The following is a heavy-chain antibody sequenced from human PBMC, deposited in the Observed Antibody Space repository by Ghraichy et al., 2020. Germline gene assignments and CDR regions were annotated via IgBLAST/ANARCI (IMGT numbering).Heavy chain of an antibody. V-gene: IGHV4-39*01. CDR2: IYYSGST. Sequence: SETLSLTCTVSGGSISSSSYYWGWIRQPPGKGLEWIGSIYYSGSTYYNPSLKSRVTISVDTSKNQFSLKLSSVTAADTAVYYCARLVVDSSGWYWFDPWGQGTLVTVSS. CDR3: ARLVVDSSGWYWFDP. CDR1: GGSISSSSYY. J-gene: IGHJ5*02. D-gene: IGHD6-19*01.